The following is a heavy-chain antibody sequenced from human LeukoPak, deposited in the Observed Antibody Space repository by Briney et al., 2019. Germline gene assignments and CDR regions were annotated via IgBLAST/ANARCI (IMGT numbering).Heavy chain of an antibody. CDR2: IYPGDSDT. CDR3: ARLYYYDSSGLPGDWFDP. Sequence: GESLKISCKGSGYRFTSYWIGWVRQMPGKGLEWMGVIYPGDSDTRYSPSFQGQVTISADKSISTAYLQWSSLKASDTAMYYCARLYYYDSSGLPGDWFDPWGQGTLVTVSS. V-gene: IGHV5-51*01. J-gene: IGHJ5*02. CDR1: GYRFTSYW. D-gene: IGHD3-22*01.